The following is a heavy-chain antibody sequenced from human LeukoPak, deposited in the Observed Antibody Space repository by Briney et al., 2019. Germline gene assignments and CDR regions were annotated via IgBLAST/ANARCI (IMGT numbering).Heavy chain of an antibody. V-gene: IGHV3-15*01. D-gene: IGHD3-22*01. CDR2: IKSKTDGGTT. Sequence: GGSLRLSCAASGFTFSNAWMSWVRQAPGKGLEWVGRIKSKTDGGTTDYAAPVKGRFTISRDDSKNTLYLQTNSLKTEDTAVYYCTTAPNYYDSSGYYYHDYWGQGTLVTVSS. CDR1: GFTFSNAW. J-gene: IGHJ4*02. CDR3: TTAPNYYDSSGYYYHDY.